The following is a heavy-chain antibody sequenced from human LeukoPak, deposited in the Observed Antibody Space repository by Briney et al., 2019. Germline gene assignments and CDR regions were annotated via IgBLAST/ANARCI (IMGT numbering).Heavy chain of an antibody. CDR2: INPGDSDT. D-gene: IGHD4-23*01. CDR1: GYSFTNYW. V-gene: IGHV5-51*01. Sequence: GESLKISCKGSGYSFTNYWIGWVRQMPRKGLEWMAFINPGDSDTRYSPSFRGHVTISVDKSINTAYLQWGSLKASDTAMYYCARQGDAVVTDVWGQGTTVIVSS. J-gene: IGHJ6*02. CDR3: ARQGDAVVTDV.